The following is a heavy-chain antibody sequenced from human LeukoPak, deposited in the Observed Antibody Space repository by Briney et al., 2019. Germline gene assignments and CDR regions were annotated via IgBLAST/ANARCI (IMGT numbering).Heavy chain of an antibody. CDR2: ISYDGSNK. CDR3: VKDTMAAAGVGHFDY. J-gene: IGHJ4*02. D-gene: IGHD2-15*01. Sequence: PGGSLRLSCAASGFTFSSYAMHWVRQAPGKGLEWVAVISYDGSNKYYADSVKGRFTISRDNSKNTLFLQMSSLTTEDTAVYYCVKDTMAAAGVGHFDYWGQGTLVTVSS. V-gene: IGHV3-30*14. CDR1: GFTFSSYA.